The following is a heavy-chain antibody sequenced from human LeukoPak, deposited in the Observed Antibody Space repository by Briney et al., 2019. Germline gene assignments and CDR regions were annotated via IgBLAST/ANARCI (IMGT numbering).Heavy chain of an antibody. V-gene: IGHV4-38-2*01. D-gene: IGHD4-11*01. CDR2: IYHSGST. J-gene: IGHJ4*02. CDR1: GYSISSGYY. CDR3: ASTVPITFTFDY. Sequence: SETLSLTCAVSGYSISSGYYWGWIRQPPGKGLEWIGSIYHSGSTYYNPSLKSRVTISVDTSKNQFSLKLSSVTAADTAVYYCASTVPITFTFDYWGQGTLVTVSS.